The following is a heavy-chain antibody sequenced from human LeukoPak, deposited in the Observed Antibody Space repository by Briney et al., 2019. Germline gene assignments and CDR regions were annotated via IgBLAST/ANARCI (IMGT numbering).Heavy chain of an antibody. CDR1: GGSFSSGGYY. J-gene: IGHJ4*02. CDR2: IYYSGST. D-gene: IGHD3-22*01. V-gene: IGHV4-31*03. Sequence: PSETLSLTCTVSGGSFSSGGYYWSWIRQHPGKGLEWIGYIYYSGSTYYNPSLKSRVTISVDTSKNQFSLKLSSVTAADTAVYYCARLYYYDSSYLDYWGQGTLVTVSS. CDR3: ARLYYYDSSYLDY.